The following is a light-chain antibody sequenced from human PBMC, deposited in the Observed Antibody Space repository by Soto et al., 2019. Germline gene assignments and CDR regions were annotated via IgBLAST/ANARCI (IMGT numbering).Light chain of an antibody. V-gene: IGKV3-11*01. Sequence: EVVMTRSPATLSVSPGERSTLSWRASQSFGSNLAWYQQKPGQAPRLLIYDAYNRATGIPPRFSGSGSGTDFTLTISSLEPEDSAVYYCQQRHMWPITFGQGTRLEIK. CDR3: QQRHMWPIT. J-gene: IGKJ5*01. CDR1: QSFGSN. CDR2: DAY.